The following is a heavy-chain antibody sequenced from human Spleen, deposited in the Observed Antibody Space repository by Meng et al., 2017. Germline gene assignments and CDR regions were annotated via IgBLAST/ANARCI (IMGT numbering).Heavy chain of an antibody. Sequence: GESLKISCVVSGVTISGSDIHWVRQASGKGLEWVGRIGSTRKNYATAYAASMRGKFTISRDDSKNTAYLQMHNLKTEDTAVYYCTRVDCSGSSCYNDAFDIWGQGTMVTVSS. CDR2: IGSTRKNYAT. V-gene: IGHV3-73*01. D-gene: IGHD2-15*01. CDR3: TRVDCSGSSCYNDAFDI. J-gene: IGHJ3*02. CDR1: GVTISGSD.